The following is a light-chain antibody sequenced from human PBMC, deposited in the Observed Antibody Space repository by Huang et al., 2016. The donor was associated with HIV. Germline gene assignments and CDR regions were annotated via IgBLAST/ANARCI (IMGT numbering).Light chain of an antibody. Sequence: DIQITQSPSSLSAFVGDRVIITCRASPNIKRYLNWYQQKPGKAPKLMIYGTSNLQRGVPSTGSGSGSGTDFTLTISRLQPDDSATYYCQQSARTPRTFGQGTKLEI. V-gene: IGKV1-39*01. CDR3: QQSARTPRT. CDR2: GTS. J-gene: IGKJ2*01. CDR1: PNIKRY.